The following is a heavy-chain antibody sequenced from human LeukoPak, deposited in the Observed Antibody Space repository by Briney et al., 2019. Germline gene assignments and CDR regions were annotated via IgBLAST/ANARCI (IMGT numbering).Heavy chain of an antibody. CDR2: IDRNGGSP. D-gene: IGHD6-19*01. J-gene: IGHJ4*02. CDR3: ARDRSGCLDY. Sequence: GGSLRLSCVASGFRIEDYGMAWVRQAPGKGLEWVSGIDRNGGSPSYADSVKGRFTISRDNAKNSLYLQMNSLRAEDTAVYYCARDRSGCLDYWGQGTLVTVSS. V-gene: IGHV3-20*04. CDR1: GFRIEDYG.